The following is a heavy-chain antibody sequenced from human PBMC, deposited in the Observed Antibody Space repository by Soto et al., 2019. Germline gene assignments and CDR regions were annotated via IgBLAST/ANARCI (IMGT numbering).Heavy chain of an antibody. J-gene: IGHJ2*01. D-gene: IGHD4-17*01. V-gene: IGHV3-23*01. Sequence: EVQLMESGGGLVQPGGSLRLSCAASGFTFSNYAMSWVRQAPGKGLQWVSAISGSGGSTYYADSVKGRFTISRDNSKNSLSLQMNSLRAEDTAVYYCVKAQGDYPYWYFDLWGRGALVPVSS. CDR3: VKAQGDYPYWYFDL. CDR2: ISGSGGST. CDR1: GFTFSNYA.